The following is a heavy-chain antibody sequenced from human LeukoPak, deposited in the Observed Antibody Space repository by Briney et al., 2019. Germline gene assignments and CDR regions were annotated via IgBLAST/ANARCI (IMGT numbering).Heavy chain of an antibody. D-gene: IGHD6-19*01. CDR3: SLLAVASPQDY. V-gene: IGHV3-48*03. J-gene: IGHJ4*02. CDR1: GFTFSTYE. CDR2: ISSSGSTV. Sequence: GGSLSLSCAASGFTFSTYEMHWVRQAPAKGLEGVSDISSSGSTVYYADSVKGRFTTSRDNAKNFLYLQMHSLRAEDTAVYYCSLLAVASPQDYWGQGTLVTVSS.